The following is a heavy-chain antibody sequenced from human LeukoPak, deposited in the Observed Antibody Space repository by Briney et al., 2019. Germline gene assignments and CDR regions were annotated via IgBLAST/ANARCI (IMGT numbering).Heavy chain of an antibody. D-gene: IGHD3-10*01. Sequence: GGSLRLSCAASGFTVSSNYMSWVRQAPGKELEWVSVIYSGGSTYYADSVKGRFTISRDNSKNTLYLQMNSLRAEDTAVYYCASAMVRGVIIAPYYYYGMDVWGQGTTVTVSS. V-gene: IGHV3-66*01. CDR2: IYSGGST. CDR3: ASAMVRGVIIAPYYYYGMDV. CDR1: GFTVSSNY. J-gene: IGHJ6*02.